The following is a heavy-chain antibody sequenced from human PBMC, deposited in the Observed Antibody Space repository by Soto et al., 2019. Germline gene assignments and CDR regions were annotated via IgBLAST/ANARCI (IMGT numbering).Heavy chain of an antibody. CDR2: ISGSGGST. CDR1: GFTFSSYA. V-gene: IGHV3-23*01. J-gene: IGHJ4*02. D-gene: IGHD4-17*01. CDR3: AKGTTVTTPYFDY. Sequence: PGGSLRLSCAASGFTFSSYAMSWVRQAPGKGLEWVSAISGSGGSTYYADSVKGRFTISRDNAKNSLYLQMNSLRAEDTALYYCAKGTTVTTPYFDYRAQGTPVTVSS.